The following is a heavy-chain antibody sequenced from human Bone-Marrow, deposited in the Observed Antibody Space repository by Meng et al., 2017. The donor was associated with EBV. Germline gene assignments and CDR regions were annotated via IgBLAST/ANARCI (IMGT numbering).Heavy chain of an antibody. CDR1: GFTFSGYS. Sequence: EVRLVESGGGRVKPGGSLRCSCEASGFTFSGYSMNWVRQAPGKGLEGVSSISSSSSYIYYADSVKGRFTISRDNAKNSLYLQMNSLRAEDTAVYYCASGYYDSSGYYFDYWGQGTMVTVSS. CDR3: ASGYYDSSGYYFDY. V-gene: IGHV3-21*01. CDR2: ISSSSSYI. J-gene: IGHJ4*02. D-gene: IGHD3-22*01.